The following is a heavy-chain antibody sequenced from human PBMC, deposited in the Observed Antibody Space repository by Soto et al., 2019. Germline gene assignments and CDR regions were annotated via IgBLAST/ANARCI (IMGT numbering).Heavy chain of an antibody. J-gene: IGHJ4*02. CDR2: IKQDGSEK. Sequence: GGSLRLSCAASGFTFSSYWMSWVRQAPGKGLEWVANIKQDGSEKYYVDSVKGRFTISRDNAKNSLYLQMNSLRAEDTAVYYCARDLTPAKDYYDSSGSKGYFDYWGQG. CDR3: ARDLTPAKDYYDSSGSKGYFDY. V-gene: IGHV3-7*01. D-gene: IGHD3-22*01. CDR1: GFTFSSYW.